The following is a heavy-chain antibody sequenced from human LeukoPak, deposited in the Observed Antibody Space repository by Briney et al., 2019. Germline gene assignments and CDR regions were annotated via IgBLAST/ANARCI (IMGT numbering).Heavy chain of an antibody. Sequence: PGGSLRLSCAASGFTFSSYAMSWVRQAPGKGLEWVSAISGSGGSTYYADSVKGRFTISRDNSKNTLYLQMNSLRAEDTAVYYCAKDLFGGPKYSSSWLDYWGQGTLVTVSS. D-gene: IGHD6-13*01. J-gene: IGHJ4*02. CDR3: AKDLFGGPKYSSSWLDY. V-gene: IGHV3-23*01. CDR1: GFTFSSYA. CDR2: ISGSGGST.